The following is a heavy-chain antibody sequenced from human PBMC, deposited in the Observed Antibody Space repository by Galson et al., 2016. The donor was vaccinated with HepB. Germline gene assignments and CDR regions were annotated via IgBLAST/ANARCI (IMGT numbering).Heavy chain of an antibody. CDR2: ISYDGSNK. Sequence: SLRLSCAASGFTFSSYAMHWVRQAPGKGLEWVAVISYDGSNKYYADSVQGRFTISRDNSKNTLYLQMSSLRAEDTAVYYCAKDRLDVFSSSWYEDYFDYWGQGTLVTISS. CDR3: AKDRLDVFSSSWYEDYFDY. CDR1: GFTFSSYA. V-gene: IGHV3-30-3*01. D-gene: IGHD6-13*01. J-gene: IGHJ4*02.